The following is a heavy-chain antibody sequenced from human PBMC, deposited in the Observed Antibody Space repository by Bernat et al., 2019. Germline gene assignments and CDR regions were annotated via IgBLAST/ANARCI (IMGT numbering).Heavy chain of an antibody. J-gene: IGHJ4*02. D-gene: IGHD2-2*01. Sequence: QVQLQQWGAGLLTPSETLSLTCAVYGGSFSGYSWSCIRQPPGQGLEWLGEINHSGITNYNPSLKSRVTISVDTSKNQFSLKLSAVTAADTAVYYCARGGRYQPRLYGDFDYWGQGTLVTVSS. V-gene: IGHV4-34*01. CDR2: INHSGIT. CDR3: ARGGRYQPRLYGDFDY. CDR1: GGSFSGYS.